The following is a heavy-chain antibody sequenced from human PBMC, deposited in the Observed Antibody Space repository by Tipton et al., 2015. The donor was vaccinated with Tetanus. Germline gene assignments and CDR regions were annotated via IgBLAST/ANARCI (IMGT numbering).Heavy chain of an antibody. V-gene: IGHV4-4*02. J-gene: IGHJ4*02. CDR2: ISHNGST. CDR1: GGSISSNYW. D-gene: IGHD5-24*01. Sequence: TLSLTCAVSGGSISSNYWWSWVRQSPGTGLEWIGEISHNGSTNYNPSLKRRVSISVDTAKNQFSLQLSSVTAADTAIYYCARTTRRWLHPDYWGQGTLVTVSS. CDR3: ARTTRRWLHPDY.